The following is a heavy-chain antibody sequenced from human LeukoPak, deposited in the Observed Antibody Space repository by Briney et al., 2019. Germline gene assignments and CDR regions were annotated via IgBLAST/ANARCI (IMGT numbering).Heavy chain of an antibody. CDR2: ISSSSSTI. D-gene: IGHD6-6*01. CDR3: ARDRGSSSWGGRDYYYMDV. Sequence: GGSLRLSCAASGFTFSSYSMNWVRQAPGKGLEWVSYISSSSSTIYYADSVKGRFTISRDNAKNSLYLQMNSLRAEDTAVYYCARDRGSSSWGGRDYYYMDVWGKGTTVTVSS. J-gene: IGHJ6*03. CDR1: GFTFSSYS. V-gene: IGHV3-48*01.